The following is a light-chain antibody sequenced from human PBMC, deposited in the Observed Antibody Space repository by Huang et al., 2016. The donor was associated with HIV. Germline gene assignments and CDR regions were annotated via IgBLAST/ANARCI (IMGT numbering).Light chain of an antibody. CDR2: DSS. Sequence: DIVMTQSPATLFVSPGERATLSCRASQRGSSYLAWYQQKPGQSPRLLIYDSSTRATGIPARFTGSGSGTEFTLTISSLQSEDFAVYYCQQYTSWPRTFGQGTKVEIK. J-gene: IGKJ1*01. V-gene: IGKV3-15*01. CDR3: QQYTSWPRT. CDR1: QRGSSY.